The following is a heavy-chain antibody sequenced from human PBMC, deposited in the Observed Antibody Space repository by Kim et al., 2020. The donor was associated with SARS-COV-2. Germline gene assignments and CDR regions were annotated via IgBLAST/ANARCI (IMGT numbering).Heavy chain of an antibody. CDR2: INAGNGDT. J-gene: IGHJ6*01. D-gene: IGHD3-10*01. Sequence: ASVKVSCKASGFPFSSYAIHWGRQAPGQRLEWMGWINAGNGDTKFSQKFQGRVTIIRDTSASTVYMELSSLKSEDTAAYYCSRGGGCHGCYYFSGIDVW. V-gene: IGHV1-3*01. CDR1: GFPFSSYA. CDR3: SRGGGCHGCYYFSGIDV.